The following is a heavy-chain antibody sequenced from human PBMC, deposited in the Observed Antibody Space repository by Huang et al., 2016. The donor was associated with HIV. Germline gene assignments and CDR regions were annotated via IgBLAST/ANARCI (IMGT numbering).Heavy chain of an antibody. D-gene: IGHD5-18*01. CDR3: ARGGGIQLWLLGYYYMDV. CDR1: GYTFSSFG. CDR2: SSGYNGNT. Sequence: QVQLVQSGAEVKKPGASVKVSCKASGYTFSSFGISWVRQAPGQGLGWGGWSSGYNGNTKFAQTFQGRLTMTTDTSTSTAYMELRSLRSDDTAVYYCARGGGIQLWLLGYYYMDVWGNGTTVTVSS. J-gene: IGHJ6*03. V-gene: IGHV1-18*01.